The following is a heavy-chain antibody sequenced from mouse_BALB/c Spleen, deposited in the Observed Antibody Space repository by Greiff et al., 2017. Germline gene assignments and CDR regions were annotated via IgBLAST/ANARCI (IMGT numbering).Heavy chain of an antibody. V-gene: IGHV6-6*02. CDR2: IRLKSNNYAT. Sequence: EVQLQQSGGGLVQPGGSMKLSCVASGFTFSNYWMNWVRQSPEKGLEWVAEIRLKSNNYATHYAESVKGRFTISRDDSKSSVYLQMNNLRAEDTGIYYCTRDLDYWGQGTTLTVSS. J-gene: IGHJ2*01. CDR3: TRDLDY. CDR1: GFTFSNYW.